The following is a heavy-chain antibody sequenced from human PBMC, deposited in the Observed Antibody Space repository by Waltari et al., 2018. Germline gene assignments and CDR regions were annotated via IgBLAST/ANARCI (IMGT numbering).Heavy chain of an antibody. CDR3: ATYSGYSPFDH. V-gene: IGHV1-2*02. D-gene: IGHD3-22*01. CDR2: INPNDGGT. Sequence: VRQAPGQGLEWVAWINPNDGGTRYAQKFQGRITVTRDTSVSTVYMEVRSLRSVDTAVYYCATYSGYSPFDHWAQGTLVTVSS. J-gene: IGHJ4*02.